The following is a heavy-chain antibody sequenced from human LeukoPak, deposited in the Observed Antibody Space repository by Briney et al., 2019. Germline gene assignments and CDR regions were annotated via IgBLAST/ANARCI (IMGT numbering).Heavy chain of an antibody. V-gene: IGHV4-59*01. CDR1: GGSISSYY. CDR3: ARKYVSGFDY. CDR2: IYYSGST. Sequence: SETLSLTCSVSGGSISSYYWRWMRQPPGKGLEWIGYIYYSGSTNYNPSLKSRVTISVDTSKNQFSLKLTSVTAADTAVYYYARKYVSGFDYWGQGTLVTVSP. D-gene: IGHD3-10*01. J-gene: IGHJ4*02.